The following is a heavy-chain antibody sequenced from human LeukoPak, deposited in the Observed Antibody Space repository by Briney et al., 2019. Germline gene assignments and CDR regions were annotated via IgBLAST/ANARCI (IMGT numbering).Heavy chain of an antibody. V-gene: IGHV1-69*05. CDR2: IIPIFGTA. CDR1: GYTFTSYA. Sequence: ASVKVSCKASGYTFTSYAISWVRQAPGQGLEWMGGIIPIFGTANYAQKFQGRVTITTDESTSTAYMELSSLRSEDTAVYYCARAGEYSSSWYEVDYWGQGTLVTVSS. D-gene: IGHD6-13*01. CDR3: ARAGEYSSSWYEVDY. J-gene: IGHJ4*02.